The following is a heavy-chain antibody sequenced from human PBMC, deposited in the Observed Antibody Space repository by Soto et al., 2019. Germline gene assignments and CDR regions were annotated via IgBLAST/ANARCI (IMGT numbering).Heavy chain of an antibody. V-gene: IGHV4-34*01. J-gene: IGHJ6*02. CDR1: GGSFSGYY. Sequence: SETLSLTCAVYGGSFSGYYWSWIRQPPGKGLEWIGEINHSGSTNYNPSLKSRVTISVDTSKNQFSLKLSSVTAADTAVYYCASSPSGGDSYYYYGMDVWGQGTTVTVSS. CDR2: INHSGST. D-gene: IGHD2-21*02. CDR3: ASSPSGGDSYYYYGMDV.